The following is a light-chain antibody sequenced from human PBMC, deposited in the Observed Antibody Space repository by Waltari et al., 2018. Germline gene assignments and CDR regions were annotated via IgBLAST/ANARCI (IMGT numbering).Light chain of an antibody. CDR1: SLRTYS. CDR2: STD. CDR3: ASRDPTANAVV. J-gene: IGLJ2*01. V-gene: IGLV3-19*01. Sequence: SSELTQDPAVSVALGQTVRITCQGDSLRTYSADWYQQRPGQAPILVLFSTDDRPSGIPDRLSGSSSRDTASLTITVTQAEDEADYYCASRDPTANAVVFGGGAKLTGL.